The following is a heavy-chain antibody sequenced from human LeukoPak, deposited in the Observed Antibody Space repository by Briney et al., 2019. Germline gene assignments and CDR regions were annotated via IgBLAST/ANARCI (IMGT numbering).Heavy chain of an antibody. CDR1: GFIFNIHW. CDR3: ARDARYSSGVGDFDY. V-gene: IGHV3-7*03. D-gene: IGHD5-18*01. Sequence: GGSLRLSCAASGFIFNIHWMRWVRQAPGKGLEWVAYIREDGSEIYYVDSVKGRFTISRDNTNNSLFLQMNSLRADNTAVYYCARDARYSSGVGDFDYWGQGTLVIVSS. CDR2: IREDGSEI. J-gene: IGHJ4*02.